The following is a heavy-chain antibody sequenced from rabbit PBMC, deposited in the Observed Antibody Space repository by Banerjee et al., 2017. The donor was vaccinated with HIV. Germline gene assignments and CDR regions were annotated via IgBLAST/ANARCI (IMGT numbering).Heavy chain of an antibody. V-gene: IGHV1S45*01. J-gene: IGHJ4*01. D-gene: IGHD4-1*01. CDR1: GFDLSSHYY. Sequence: QEQLEESGGGLVKPEGSLTLTCKASGFDLSSHYYMCWVRQAPGKGLEWIVCIYAGSSGSTYYASWAKGRFTISKTSSTTVTLQMTSLTAADTATYFCARDLAGVIGWNFNLWGQGTLVTVS. CDR3: ARDLAGVIGWNFNL. CDR2: IYAGSSGST.